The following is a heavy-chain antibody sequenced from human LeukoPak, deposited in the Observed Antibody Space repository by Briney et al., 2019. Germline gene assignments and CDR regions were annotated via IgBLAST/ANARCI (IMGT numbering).Heavy chain of an antibody. CDR2: IYNSGNT. CDR1: GGPISTNY. Sequence: PSETLSLTCTVSGGPISTNYWSWIRQPAGKGLEWIGRIYNSGNTNYSPSLESRITMSADTSKNQFSLMLSSVTAADTAGYYCARGTFDSSGYYLFDYWGQGTLVTVSS. J-gene: IGHJ4*02. D-gene: IGHD3-22*01. V-gene: IGHV4-4*07. CDR3: ARGTFDSSGYYLFDY.